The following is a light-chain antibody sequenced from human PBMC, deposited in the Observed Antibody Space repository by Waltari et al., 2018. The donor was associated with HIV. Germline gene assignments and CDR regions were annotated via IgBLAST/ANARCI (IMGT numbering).Light chain of an antibody. J-gene: IGLJ1*01. CDR1: SSDVGGYNY. CDR2: EVS. Sequence: QSALTQPASMSGSPGQSLTIPCTGTSSDVGGYNYLSWYQQHPGKAPKLMIYEVSNRPSGVSNRFSGSKSGNTASLTISGLQAEDEADYYCSSYTSSSTSHVFGTGTKVTVL. CDR3: SSYTSSSTSHV. V-gene: IGLV2-14*01.